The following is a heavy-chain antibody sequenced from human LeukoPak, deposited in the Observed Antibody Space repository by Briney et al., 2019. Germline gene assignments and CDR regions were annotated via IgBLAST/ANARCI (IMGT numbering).Heavy chain of an antibody. Sequence: SETLSLTCTVSGGSISSYYWSWIRQPPGKGLEWIGYIYYSGSTNYNPSLKSRVTISVDTSKNQFSLKLSSVPAADTAVYYCARWKVVPAARASKQYYFDYWGQGTLVTVSS. J-gene: IGHJ4*02. CDR3: ARWKVVPAARASKQYYFDY. CDR1: GGSISSYY. D-gene: IGHD2-2*01. CDR2: IYYSGST. V-gene: IGHV4-59*01.